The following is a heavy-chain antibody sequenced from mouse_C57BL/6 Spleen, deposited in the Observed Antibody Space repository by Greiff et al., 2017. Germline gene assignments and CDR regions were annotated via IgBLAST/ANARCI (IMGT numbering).Heavy chain of an antibody. J-gene: IGHJ3*01. CDR1: GFNIKDAY. V-gene: IGHV14-4*01. CDR2: IDPENGDT. Sequence: EVKLQESGAELVRPGASVKLSCTASGFNIKDAYMHWVKQRPEQGLEWIGWIDPENGDTEYASKFQGKATITADTSSNTAYLQLSSLTSEDTAVYYCTTEWLRRGFAYWGQGTLVTVSA. CDR3: TTEWLRRGFAY. D-gene: IGHD2-2*01.